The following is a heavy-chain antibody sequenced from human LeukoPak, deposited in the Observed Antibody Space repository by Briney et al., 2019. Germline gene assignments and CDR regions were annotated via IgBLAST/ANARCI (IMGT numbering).Heavy chain of an antibody. V-gene: IGHV1-2*02. CDR1: GYTFTGYY. CDR2: INPNSGGT. J-gene: IGHJ4*02. D-gene: IGHD3-3*01. CDR3: ARMPRDGERLLSFDY. Sequence: GASVKVSCKASGYTFTGYYMHWVRQAPGQGLEWMGWINPNSGGTNYAQKFQGRVTMTRDTSISTAYMELSRLRSDDTAVYYCARMPRDGERLLSFDYWGQGTLVTVSS.